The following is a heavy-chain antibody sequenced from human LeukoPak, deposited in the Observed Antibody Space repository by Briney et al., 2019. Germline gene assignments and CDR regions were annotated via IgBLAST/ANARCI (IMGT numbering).Heavy chain of an antibody. Sequence: SSETLSLTCAVSGGSISSGGYSWSWIRQPPGKGLEWIGYIYHSGSTYYNPSLKSRVTISVDTSKNQFSLKLSSVTAADTAVYYCARVGRITIFGVVIGVFDYWGQGTLVTVSS. J-gene: IGHJ4*02. CDR2: IYHSGST. CDR3: ARVGRITIFGVVIGVFDY. D-gene: IGHD3-3*01. V-gene: IGHV4-30-2*01. CDR1: GGSISSGGYS.